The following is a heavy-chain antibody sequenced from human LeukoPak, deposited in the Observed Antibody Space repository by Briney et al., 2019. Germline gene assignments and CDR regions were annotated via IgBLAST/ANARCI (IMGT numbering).Heavy chain of an antibody. J-gene: IGHJ4*02. Sequence: GASVKVSCKASGYTFTSYGISWVRQAPGQGLEWMGWISGHNGNTNYAQKLQGRVTMTTDTSTSTAYMELRGLRSDDTAVYYCARDPRYRGYCSSTSCHWMDYWGQGTLVTVSS. V-gene: IGHV1-18*04. CDR2: ISGHNGNT. CDR1: GYTFTSYG. D-gene: IGHD2-2*01. CDR3: ARDPRYRGYCSSTSCHWMDY.